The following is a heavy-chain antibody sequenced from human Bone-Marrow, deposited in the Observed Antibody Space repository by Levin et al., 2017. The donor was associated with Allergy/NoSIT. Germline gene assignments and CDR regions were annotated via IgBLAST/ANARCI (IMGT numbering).Heavy chain of an antibody. CDR2: IRSKANSYAT. CDR3: TRQYYYDSSGYYYPMFYYYYGMDV. J-gene: IGHJ6*02. D-gene: IGHD3-22*01. CDR1: GFTFSGSA. V-gene: IGHV3-73*01. Sequence: GGSLRLSCAASGFTFSGSAMHWVRQASGKGLEWVGRIRSKANSYATAYAASVKGRFTISRDDSKNTAYLQMNSLKTEDTAVYYCTRQYYYDSSGYYYPMFYYYYGMDVWGQGTTVTVSS.